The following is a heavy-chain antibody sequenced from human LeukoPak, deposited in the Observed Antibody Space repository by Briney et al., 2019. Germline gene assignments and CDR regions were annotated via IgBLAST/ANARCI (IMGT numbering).Heavy chain of an antibody. CDR3: AKSDYDFWSGYYTGSNFDY. D-gene: IGHD3-3*01. V-gene: IGHV3-30*02. CDR1: GFTFSSYG. Sequence: GGSLRLSCAASGFTFSSYGMHWVRQAPGKGLEWVAFIRYDGSNKYYADSVKGRFTISRDNSKNTLYLQMNSLRAEDTAVYCCAKSDYDFWSGYYTGSNFDYWGQGTLVTVSS. J-gene: IGHJ4*02. CDR2: IRYDGSNK.